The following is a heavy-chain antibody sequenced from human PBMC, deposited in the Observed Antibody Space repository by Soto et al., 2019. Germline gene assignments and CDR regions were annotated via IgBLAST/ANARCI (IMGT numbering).Heavy chain of an antibody. J-gene: IGHJ4*02. D-gene: IGHD3-22*01. CDR1: GYSISSGYY. CDR3: ASYYYDSSGYYYVGYFDY. Sequence: SETLSLTCTVSGYSISSGYYWGWIRQPPGKGLEWIGSIYHSGSTYYNPSLKSRVTISVDTSKNQFSLKLSSVTAADTAVYYCASYYYDSSGYYYVGYFDYWGQGTLVTVSS. CDR2: IYHSGST. V-gene: IGHV4-38-2*02.